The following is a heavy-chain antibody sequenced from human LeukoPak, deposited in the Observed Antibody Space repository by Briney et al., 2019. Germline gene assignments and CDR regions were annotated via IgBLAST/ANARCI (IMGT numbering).Heavy chain of an antibody. Sequence: GGSLRLSCAASGFTFSSYSMTWVRQAPGKGLEWVSSISSSSSYIYYADSVKGRFTISRDNAKNSLYLQMNSLRAEDTAVYYCARGGRYYSNHYYYYGMDVWGQGTTVTVSS. CDR1: GFTFSSYS. D-gene: IGHD4-11*01. CDR2: ISSSSSYI. J-gene: IGHJ6*02. CDR3: ARGGRYYSNHYYYYGMDV. V-gene: IGHV3-21*01.